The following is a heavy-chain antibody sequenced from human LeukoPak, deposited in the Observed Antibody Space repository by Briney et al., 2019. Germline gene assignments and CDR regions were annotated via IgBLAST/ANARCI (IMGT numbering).Heavy chain of an antibody. V-gene: IGHV1-8*01. CDR1: GYTFTSYE. J-gene: IGHJ6*02. Sequence: ASVKVSCKASGYTFTSYEINWVRQAPGQGPEWMGWMNPKSGDTASTQKFEGRVTMTRDTSISTAYMELRSLRSDDTAVYYCARRGADSSGYYYYYGMDVWGQGTTVTVSS. CDR3: ARRGADSSGYYYYYGMDV. D-gene: IGHD3-22*01. CDR2: MNPKSGDT.